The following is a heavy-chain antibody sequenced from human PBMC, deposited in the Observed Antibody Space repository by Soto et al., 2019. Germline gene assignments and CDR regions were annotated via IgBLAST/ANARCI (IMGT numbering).Heavy chain of an antibody. CDR1: GFTFSSYA. J-gene: IGHJ6*02. V-gene: IGHV3-23*01. CDR2: ISGSGGST. CDR3: AKDKWDLATKKYYYGMDV. D-gene: IGHD1-26*01. Sequence: EVQLLESGGGLVQPGGSLRLSCAASGFTFSSYAMSWVRQAPGKGLEWVSAISGSGGSTYYADSVKGRFTISRDNSKNTLYLQMNSLRAEDTAVYYCAKDKWDLATKKYYYGMDVWGQGTTVTVSS.